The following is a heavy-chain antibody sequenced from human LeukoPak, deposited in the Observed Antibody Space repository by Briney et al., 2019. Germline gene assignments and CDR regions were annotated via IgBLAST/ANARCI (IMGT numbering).Heavy chain of an antibody. Sequence: GASVTVACKVSGYTFTGYYMHWVRQAPGQGLEWMGWINPNSGGTNYAQKFQGRVTMTRDTSISTAYMELSRLRSDDTAVYYCARQGYDSSGYYFDYWGQGTLVTVSS. CDR2: INPNSGGT. CDR1: GYTFTGYY. V-gene: IGHV1-2*02. D-gene: IGHD3-22*01. J-gene: IGHJ4*02. CDR3: ARQGYDSSGYYFDY.